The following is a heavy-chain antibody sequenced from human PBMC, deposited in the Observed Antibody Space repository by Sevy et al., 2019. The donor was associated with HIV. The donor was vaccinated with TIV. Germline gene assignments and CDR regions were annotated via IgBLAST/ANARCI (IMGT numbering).Heavy chain of an antibody. V-gene: IGHV3-30*02. CDR2: IRYDGSNE. CDR3: AKDRKVLLVVYAIPFDVFDI. J-gene: IGHJ3*02. Sequence: GGSLRLSCAASGFTFSNHGMHWVRQAPGKGLEWVAFIRYDGSNEYYGDSVKGRFTISRDNSKDMLYLQMNSLRPEDTAVYFCAKDRKVLLVVYAIPFDVFDIWGHGTMVTVSS. CDR1: GFTFSNHG. D-gene: IGHD2-8*02.